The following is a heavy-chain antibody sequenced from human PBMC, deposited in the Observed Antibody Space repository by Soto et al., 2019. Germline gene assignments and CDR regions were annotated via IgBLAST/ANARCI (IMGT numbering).Heavy chain of an antibody. J-gene: IGHJ4*03. CDR1: GFTFSSYA. CDR2: ISGSGGST. CDR3: AKEGGGAPIDY. D-gene: IGHD2-21*01. Sequence: EVQLLESGGGLVQPGGSLRLSCAASGFTFSSYAMSWVRQAPGKGLEWVSAISGSGGSTYYADSVNGRFTISRDNSKNTLYLQTNSLSSEDTAVDYCAKEGGGAPIDYWGQGTMVTVSS. V-gene: IGHV3-23*01.